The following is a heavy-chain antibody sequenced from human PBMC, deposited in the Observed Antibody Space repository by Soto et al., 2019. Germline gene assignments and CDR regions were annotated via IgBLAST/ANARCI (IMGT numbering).Heavy chain of an antibody. CDR3: ASVIAARDYGMAV. J-gene: IGHJ6*02. CDR1: GGSFSGYY. D-gene: IGHD6-6*01. V-gene: IGHV4-34*01. Sequence: SETLSLTCAVYGGSFSGYYWSWIRQPPGKGLEWIGEINHSGSTNYNPSLKSRVTISVDTSKNQFSLKLSSVTAADTAVYYCASVIAARDYGMAVWGQGNTVTVSS. CDR2: INHSGST.